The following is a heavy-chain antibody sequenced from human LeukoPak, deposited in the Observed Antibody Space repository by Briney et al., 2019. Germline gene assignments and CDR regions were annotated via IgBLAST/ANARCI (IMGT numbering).Heavy chain of an antibody. CDR2: IMPNGETR. V-gene: IGHV3-64*01. CDR3: ARDRDGGFTFDI. J-gene: IGHJ3*02. D-gene: IGHD2-15*01. CDR1: GFSFSNYV. Sequence: GGSLRLSCAASGFSFSNYVMHWVRQAPGKGLEYVSAIMPNGETRGYANSMKGRFTISRDNSKNTLYLQMGSLRAEDMAIYYCARDRDGGFTFDIWGQGTLVTVSS.